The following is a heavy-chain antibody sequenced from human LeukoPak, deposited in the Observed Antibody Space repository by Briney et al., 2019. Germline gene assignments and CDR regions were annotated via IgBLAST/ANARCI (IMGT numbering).Heavy chain of an antibody. Sequence: GASVKVSCKASGGTFSSYAISWVRQAPGQGLEWMGGIIPIFGTANYAQKFQGRVTIAADESTSTAYMELSSLRSEDTAVYYCARRHSSGWWAFDYWGQGTLATVSS. CDR1: GGTFSSYA. V-gene: IGHV1-69*13. D-gene: IGHD6-19*01. CDR2: IIPIFGTA. J-gene: IGHJ4*02. CDR3: ARRHSSGWWAFDY.